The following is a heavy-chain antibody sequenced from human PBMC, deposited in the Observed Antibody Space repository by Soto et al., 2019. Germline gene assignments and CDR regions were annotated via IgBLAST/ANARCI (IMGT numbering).Heavy chain of an antibody. D-gene: IGHD6-19*01. CDR2: MSGSGGRT. CDR3: AKDRYGSGWRGGFDS. CDR1: GFTFTSYA. Sequence: EVQLLESGGGLVQPGGSLRLSCAASGFTFTSYAMSWLRQAPGKGLEWVSAMSGSGGRTNYADSVKGRFTISRDSSKNTLYLEMNSLKAEDTALYYCAKDRYGSGWRGGFDSWSQGTVVTVSS. V-gene: IGHV3-23*01. J-gene: IGHJ4*02.